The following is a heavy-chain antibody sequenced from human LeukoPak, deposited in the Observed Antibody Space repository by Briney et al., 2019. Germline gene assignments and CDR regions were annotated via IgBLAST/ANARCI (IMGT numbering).Heavy chain of an antibody. CDR1: GYTFTSYD. D-gene: IGHD3-10*01. V-gene: IGHV1-8*01. CDR3: ARASSVRGKPFDY. Sequence: ASVKVSCKASGYTFTSYDINWVRQATGQGLEWMGWMNPNSGNTGYAQKFQGRVTMTRNTSISTAYMELSSLRSEDTAVYYCARASSVRGKPFDYWGQGTLVTVSS. CDR2: MNPNSGNT. J-gene: IGHJ4*02.